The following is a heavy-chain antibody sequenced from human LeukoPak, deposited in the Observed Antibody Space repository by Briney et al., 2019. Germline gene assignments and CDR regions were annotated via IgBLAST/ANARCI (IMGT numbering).Heavy chain of an antibody. CDR1: GGTFISYA. Sequence: SVKVSCKASGGTFISYAISWVRQAPGQGLEWMGRIIPILGIANYAQKFQGRVTITADKSTSTAYMELSSLRSEDTAVYYCARAFLGSGRSERLFDYWGQGTLVTVSS. CDR3: ARAFLGSGRSERLFDY. D-gene: IGHD3-10*01. J-gene: IGHJ4*02. V-gene: IGHV1-69*04. CDR2: IIPILGIA.